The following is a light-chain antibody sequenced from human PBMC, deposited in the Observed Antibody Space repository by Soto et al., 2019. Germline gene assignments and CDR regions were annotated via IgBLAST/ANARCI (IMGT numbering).Light chain of an antibody. CDR1: QSVSSN. Sequence: EIVMTQSPATLSVSPGERATLSCRASQSVSSNLAWYQQKPGQAPRLLIYGASTRATGIPARFSGSGSGTEFTLTISSLQSEDFAVYYCQQRRHWPWTFGQGTKVEVK. CDR3: QQRRHWPWT. V-gene: IGKV3-15*01. CDR2: GAS. J-gene: IGKJ1*01.